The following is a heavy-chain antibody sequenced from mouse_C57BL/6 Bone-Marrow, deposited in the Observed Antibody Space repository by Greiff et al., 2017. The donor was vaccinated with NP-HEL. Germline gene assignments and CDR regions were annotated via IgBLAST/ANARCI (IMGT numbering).Heavy chain of an antibody. CDR3: ARGVYYGSSYDYAIDY. V-gene: IGHV5-4*03. CDR2: ISDGGSYT. D-gene: IGHD1-1*01. Sequence: VNLVASGGGLVKPGGSLKLSCAASGFTFSSYAMSWVRQTPEKRLEWVATISDGGSYTYYPDNVKGRFTISRDNAKNNLYLQMSHLKSEDTARYYCARGVYYGSSYDYAIDYWGQGTSVTVSS. J-gene: IGHJ4*01. CDR1: GFTFSSYA.